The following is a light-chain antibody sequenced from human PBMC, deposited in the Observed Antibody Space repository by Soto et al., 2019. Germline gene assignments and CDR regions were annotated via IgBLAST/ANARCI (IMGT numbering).Light chain of an antibody. CDR1: QSVSSSY. J-gene: IGKJ4*01. CDR2: GAS. V-gene: IGKV3-20*01. CDR3: QQYGSSPALT. Sequence: EIVLTQSPGTLSLSPGERATLSCRASQSVSSSYLGWYQQKPGQAPRLLIYGASSRATGIPDRFSGSGSGTDFTLTISRLEPEDFEVYYCQQYGSSPALTFGGGAKVEI.